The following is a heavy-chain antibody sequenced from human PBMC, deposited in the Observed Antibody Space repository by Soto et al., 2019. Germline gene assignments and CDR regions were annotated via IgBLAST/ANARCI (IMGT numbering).Heavy chain of an antibody. Sequence: GGSLRLSCAVSGFTFRWFGMNWVRQAPGKGLEWVARISNDGSNEYYVDSVKGRFTISRDNSENTLYLQMDSLRAEDTAVYYCAKGEVRGIIPSYFDYWGLGTLVTVSS. J-gene: IGHJ4*02. CDR2: ISNDGSNE. V-gene: IGHV3-30*18. CDR1: GFTFRWFG. D-gene: IGHD3-10*01. CDR3: AKGEVRGIIPSYFDY.